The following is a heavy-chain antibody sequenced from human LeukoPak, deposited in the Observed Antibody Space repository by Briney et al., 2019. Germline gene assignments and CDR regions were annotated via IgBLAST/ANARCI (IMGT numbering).Heavy chain of an antibody. Sequence: SVKVSCKASGGTFSSYAISWVRQAPGQGLEWMGGIIPIFGTANYAQKFQGRVTMTRNTSISTAYMELSSLRSEDTAVYYCASALFRGVRLVDYWGQGTLVTVSS. D-gene: IGHD3-10*01. CDR3: ASALFRGVRLVDY. CDR1: GGTFSSYA. J-gene: IGHJ4*02. V-gene: IGHV1-69*05. CDR2: IIPIFGTA.